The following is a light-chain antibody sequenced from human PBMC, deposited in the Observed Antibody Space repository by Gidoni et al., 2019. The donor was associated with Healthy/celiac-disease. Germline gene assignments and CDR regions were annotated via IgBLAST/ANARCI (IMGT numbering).Light chain of an antibody. Sequence: AIRMTQSPPSFSASTGDRVTITCRASQGISSYLAGYQQKPGKAPKLLIYAASTLPSGVPSRFSGSGAGTDFTLTISCLQSEEFATDYCQQYYSYPYTFGQGTKLEIK. CDR2: AAS. CDR1: QGISSY. J-gene: IGKJ2*01. V-gene: IGKV1-8*01. CDR3: QQYYSYPYT.